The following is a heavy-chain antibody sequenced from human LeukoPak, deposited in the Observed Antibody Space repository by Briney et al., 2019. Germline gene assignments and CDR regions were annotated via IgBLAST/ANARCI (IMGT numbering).Heavy chain of an antibody. CDR2: INAGNGNT. V-gene: IGHV1-3*01. CDR1: GYTFTSYA. D-gene: IGHD4-23*01. J-gene: IGHJ4*02. Sequence: ASVKVSCKASGYTFTSYAMHWVRQAPGQRLEWMGWINAGNGNTKYSQKFQGRVTITRDTSASTAYMELSSLRSEDTAVYYCARFGLNYGGNPGDYWGQGTLVTVSP. CDR3: ARFGLNYGGNPGDY.